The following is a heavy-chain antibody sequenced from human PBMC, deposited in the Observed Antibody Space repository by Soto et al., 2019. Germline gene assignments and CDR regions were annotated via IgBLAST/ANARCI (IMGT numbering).Heavy chain of an antibody. Sequence: QVQLVQSGAEVKKPGASVKVSCKVSGYTFTSYAMHWVRQAPGQRLEWMGWINAGNGNTKYSQKFQGRVTITRDTSASTAYMELSSLRSEDTAVYYCARSQGSGYFDYWGQGTLVTVSS. CDR3: ARSQGSGYFDY. V-gene: IGHV1-3*01. J-gene: IGHJ4*02. CDR1: GYTFTSYA. CDR2: INAGNGNT. D-gene: IGHD3-10*01.